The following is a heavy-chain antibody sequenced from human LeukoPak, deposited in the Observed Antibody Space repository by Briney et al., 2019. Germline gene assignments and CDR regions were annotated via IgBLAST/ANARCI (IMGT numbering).Heavy chain of an antibody. Sequence: GGPLRLSCAASGFTFSSYAMSWVRQAPGKGLEWVSAISGSGGSTYYADSVKGRFTISRDNSKNTLYLQMNSLRAEDTAVYYCAKVGVDYDFWSGYTYYFDYWGQGTLVTVSS. CDR1: GFTFSSYA. CDR2: ISGSGGST. J-gene: IGHJ4*02. V-gene: IGHV3-23*01. D-gene: IGHD3-3*01. CDR3: AKVGVDYDFWSGYTYYFDY.